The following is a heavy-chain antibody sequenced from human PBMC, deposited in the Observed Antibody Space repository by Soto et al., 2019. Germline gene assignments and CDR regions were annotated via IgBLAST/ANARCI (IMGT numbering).Heavy chain of an antibody. V-gene: IGHV4-39*01. CDR2: IYYNGVA. J-gene: IGHJ4*02. Sequence: SETLSLTCTVSGGSISRIGYYWGWVRQPPGKGLEWIGSIYYNGVAHYSPSLETRLTISVDTSKNHFSLKLNSVTAADAAIYYCARQYGYNYGHIEHWGQGTVVTVSS. CDR3: ARQYGYNYGHIEH. D-gene: IGHD5-18*01. CDR1: GGSISRIGYY.